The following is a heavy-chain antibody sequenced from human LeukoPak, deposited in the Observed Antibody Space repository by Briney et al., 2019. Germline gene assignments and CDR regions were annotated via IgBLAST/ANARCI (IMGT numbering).Heavy chain of an antibody. V-gene: IGHV1-69*06. Sequence: ASVKVSCKASGYTFTSYAISWVRQAPGQGLEWMGGIIPIFGTANYAQKFQGRVTITADKSTSTAYMELSSLRSEDTAVYYCAGGYYDFWSGYYDAFDIWGQGTMVTVSS. J-gene: IGHJ3*02. CDR2: IIPIFGTA. CDR3: AGGYYDFWSGYYDAFDI. CDR1: GYTFTSYA. D-gene: IGHD3-3*01.